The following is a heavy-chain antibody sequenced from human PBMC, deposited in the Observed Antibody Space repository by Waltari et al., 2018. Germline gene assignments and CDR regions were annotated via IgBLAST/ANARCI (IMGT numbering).Heavy chain of an antibody. CDR2: ISSSRTYI. CDR1: GFTFSTYS. J-gene: IGHJ3*02. Sequence: EVQLVESGGGLVKPGGSLRLSCAASGFTFSTYSMNWVRQAPGKGLEGVSSISSSRTYIYYADSVRGRFTISRDNAKNSLYLQMNSLRVEDTAVYFCARDDGDLSFPSLGAEAAFDIWGQGTLVSVSS. D-gene: IGHD3-10*01. V-gene: IGHV3-21*02. CDR3: ARDDGDLSFPSLGAEAAFDI.